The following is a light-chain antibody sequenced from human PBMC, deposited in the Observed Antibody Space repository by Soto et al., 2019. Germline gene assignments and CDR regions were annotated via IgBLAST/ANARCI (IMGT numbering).Light chain of an antibody. CDR1: QTISIW. CDR3: QQYNSYSRT. CDR2: DAS. Sequence: QSPSTLYASVGNRVTITYRARQTISIWLAWYQQKPGKAPKRLIYDASSLESGVPSRFSGSGSGTEFTLTISSLQPDDFATYYCQQYNSYSRTFGQGTKVDIK. J-gene: IGKJ1*01. V-gene: IGKV1-5*01.